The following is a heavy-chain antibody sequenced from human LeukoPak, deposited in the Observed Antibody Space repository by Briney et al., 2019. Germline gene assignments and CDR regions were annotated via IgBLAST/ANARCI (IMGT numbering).Heavy chain of an antibody. CDR1: GYTFTGYY. CDR3: ARYFCGGDCYPLGDY. J-gene: IGHJ4*02. CDR2: INPNSGGT. Sequence: GASVKVSCKASGYTFTGYYMHWVRQAPGQGLEWMGWINPNSGGTNYAQKFQGRVTMTRDTSISTAYMELSRLRSDDTAVYYCARYFCGGDCYPLGDYWGQGTLVTVSS. D-gene: IGHD2-21*02. V-gene: IGHV1-2*02.